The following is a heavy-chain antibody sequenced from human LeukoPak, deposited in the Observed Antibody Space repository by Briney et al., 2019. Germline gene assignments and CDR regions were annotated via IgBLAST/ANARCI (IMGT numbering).Heavy chain of an antibody. CDR2: IGRTGDI. V-gene: IGHV3-53*01. CDR1: GFTVSSNY. D-gene: IGHD5-18*01. J-gene: IGHJ3*01. Sequence: GGSLKLSCAASGFTVSSNYMRWLRQAPGKGLEWGSVIGRTGDIFYADSVQRRFTISRDNSKNTLYLQMNSLRAEDTDFCYCEKYQLLNNIYGGDAFDFWGQGTMVTVSS. CDR3: EKYQLLNNIYGGDAFDF.